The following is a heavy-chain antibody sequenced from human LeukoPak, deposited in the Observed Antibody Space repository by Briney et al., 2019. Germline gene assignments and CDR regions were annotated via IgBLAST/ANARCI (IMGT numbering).Heavy chain of an antibody. CDR1: GGSFSGYY. CDR3: ARGPTLPSYYYYMDV. V-gene: IGHV4-34*01. Sequence: SESLSLTCAVYGGSFSGYYWSWIRQPPGKGLEWIGEINHSGSTNYNPSLKSRGTISVDTSKNQFSLKLSSVTAADTAVYYCARGPTLPSYYYYMDVWGKGTTVTVSS. J-gene: IGHJ6*03. CDR2: INHSGST.